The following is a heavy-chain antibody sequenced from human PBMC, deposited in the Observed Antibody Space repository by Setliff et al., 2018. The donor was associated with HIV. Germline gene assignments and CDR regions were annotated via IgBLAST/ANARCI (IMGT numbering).Heavy chain of an antibody. CDR3: ARQLSPDVRLTLIRGVSVLAY. Sequence: ASVKVSCKASGYTFTGYYIHWVRQAPGQGLEWMGWVNPNSGDTNYAQKFEGWVNMTRDTSTNTAHMYLTRVKSDDTAVYYCARQLSPDVRLTLIRGVSVLAYWGQGTLVTVS. CDR2: VNPNSGDT. J-gene: IGHJ4*02. D-gene: IGHD3-10*01. V-gene: IGHV1-2*04. CDR1: GYTFTGYY.